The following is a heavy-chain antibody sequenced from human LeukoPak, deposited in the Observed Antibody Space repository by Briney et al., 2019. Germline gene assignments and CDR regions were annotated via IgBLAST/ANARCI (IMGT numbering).Heavy chain of an antibody. CDR3: ARGGLYQRWGFDP. CDR2: IFYSGTT. V-gene: IGHV4-39*01. Sequence: SETLSLTCTVSGGSISSDDYSWGWIRQPPGRGLEWIGTIFYSGTTYYNPSLKSRVTISVETSKNQFSLKLISVTAADTAVYYCARGGLYQRWGFDPWGQGTLVTVSS. CDR1: GGSISSDDYS. D-gene: IGHD2-2*01. J-gene: IGHJ5*02.